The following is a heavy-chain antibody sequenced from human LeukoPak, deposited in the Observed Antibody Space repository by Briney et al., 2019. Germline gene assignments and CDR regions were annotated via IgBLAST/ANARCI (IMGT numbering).Heavy chain of an antibody. CDR3: ARSVAIVRGVRSYHPDY. J-gene: IGHJ4*02. Sequence: SETLSLTCTVSGGSINSGPYYWTWIRQHPGVGLEWIGYIYYNGNTYYNPSLKSRVTISIDTSKNQFSLKLSSVTAADTAVYYCARSVAIVRGVRSYHPDYWGQGILVTVSS. D-gene: IGHD3-10*01. CDR1: GGSINSGPYY. V-gene: IGHV4-31*03. CDR2: IYYNGNT.